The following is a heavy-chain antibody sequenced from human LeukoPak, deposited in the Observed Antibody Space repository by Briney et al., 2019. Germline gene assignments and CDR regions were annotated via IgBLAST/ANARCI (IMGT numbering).Heavy chain of an antibody. J-gene: IGHJ6*02. CDR1: GSTLSGYD. D-gene: IGHD1-1*01. CDR2: IGTAGDT. V-gene: IGHV3-13*01. CDR3: ARDRRDAYNYYYYGMDV. Sequence: GGSLRLSCAASGSTLSGYDMHWVRQATGKGLEWVSGIGTAGDTYYPDSVKGRFTISREDTKNSLYLQMNSLRAGDTAVYYCARDRRDAYNYYYYGMDVWGQGTTVTVSS.